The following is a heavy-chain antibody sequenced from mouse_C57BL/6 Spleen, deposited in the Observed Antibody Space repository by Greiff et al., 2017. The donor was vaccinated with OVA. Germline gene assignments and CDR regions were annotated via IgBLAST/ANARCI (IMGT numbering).Heavy chain of an antibody. D-gene: IGHD1-1*01. V-gene: IGHV5-4*03. J-gene: IGHJ4*01. CDR2: ISDGGSYT. CDR3: ARSPYYYGSTHYYAMDY. CDR1: GFTFSSYA. Sequence: DVMLVESGGGLVKPGGSLKLSCAASGFTFSSYAMSWVRQTPEKRLEWVATISDGGSYTYYPDNVKGRFTISRDNAKNNLYLQMSHLKSEDTAMYYCARSPYYYGSTHYYAMDYWGQGTSVTVSS.